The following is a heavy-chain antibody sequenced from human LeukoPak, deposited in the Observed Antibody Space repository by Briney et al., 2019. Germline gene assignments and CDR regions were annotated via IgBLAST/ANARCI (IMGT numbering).Heavy chain of an antibody. CDR3: ARDASTRSFDY. CDR2: ISSSSSYI. V-gene: IGHV3-21*01. J-gene: IGHJ4*01. CDR1: GFTFSSYS. Sequence: GGSLRLSCAASGFTFSSYSMNWVRQAPGKRLEWVSSISSSSSYIYYADSVKGRFTISRDNAKNSLYLQMNSLRADDTAVYYCARDASTRSFDYWGQGTLVTVSS.